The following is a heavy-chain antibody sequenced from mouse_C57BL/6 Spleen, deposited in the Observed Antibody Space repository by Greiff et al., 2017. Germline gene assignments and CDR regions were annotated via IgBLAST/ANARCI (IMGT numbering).Heavy chain of an antibody. CDR2: INPNCGTT. Sequence: VQLQQSGPELVQPGASVKISCKASGYSFTDYNMNWVKQSHGKSLEWIGVINPNCGTTSYTPKFKGKATLTVDQSSSTAYMQLNSLTSEDSAVYDCAAIYYDYDWYFDVWGTGTTVTVSS. CDR1: GYSFTDYN. CDR3: AAIYYDYDWYFDV. D-gene: IGHD2-4*01. V-gene: IGHV1-39*01. J-gene: IGHJ1*03.